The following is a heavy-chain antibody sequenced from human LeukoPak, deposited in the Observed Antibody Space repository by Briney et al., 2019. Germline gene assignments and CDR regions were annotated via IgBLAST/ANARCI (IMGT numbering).Heavy chain of an antibody. V-gene: IGHV3-33*08. D-gene: IGHD6-19*01. CDR1: GFTFSSYW. CDR2: IWADGSSK. J-gene: IGHJ3*02. CDR3: ARDSGGSPFDI. Sequence: GGSLRLSCAASGFTFSSYWMSWVRQAPGKGLEWVAVIWADGSSKYYADSVKGRFTISRDNSENTLYLQMNSLRAEDTAVYYCARDSGGSPFDIWGQGTMVTVSS.